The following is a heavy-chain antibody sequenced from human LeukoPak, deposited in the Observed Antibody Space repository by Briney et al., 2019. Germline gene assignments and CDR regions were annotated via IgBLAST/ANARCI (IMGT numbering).Heavy chain of an antibody. Sequence: QTGGSLRLSCAASGFTFSSYGMHWVRQAPGKGLEWVAVIWYDGSNKYYADSVKGRFTISRDNSKNTLYLQMNSLRAEDTAVYYCARETYYYDSSGYYSWGQGTLVTVSS. D-gene: IGHD3-22*01. V-gene: IGHV3-33*01. J-gene: IGHJ4*02. CDR1: GFTFSSYG. CDR3: ARETYYYDSSGYYS. CDR2: IWYDGSNK.